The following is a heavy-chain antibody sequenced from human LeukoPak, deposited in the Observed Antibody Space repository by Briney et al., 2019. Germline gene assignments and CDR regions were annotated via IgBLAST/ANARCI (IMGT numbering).Heavy chain of an antibody. D-gene: IGHD3-10*01. CDR3: ARGKSSYGSGSYAIDY. CDR1: GFTFSSYE. CDR2: ISSSGSTI. Sequence: GGSLRLSCAASGFTFSSYEMNWVRQAPGKGLEWVSYISSSGSTIYYADSVKGRFTISRDNAKNSLYLQMNSLRAEDTAVYYCARGKSSYGSGSYAIDYWGQGTLVTVSS. J-gene: IGHJ4*02. V-gene: IGHV3-48*03.